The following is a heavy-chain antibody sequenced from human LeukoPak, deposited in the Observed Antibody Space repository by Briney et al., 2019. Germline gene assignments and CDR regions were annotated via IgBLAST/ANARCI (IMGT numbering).Heavy chain of an antibody. Sequence: SVKVSCKASGGTFSSYAISWVRQAPGQGLEWMGGIIPIFGTANYAQKFQGRVTITADESTSTAYMELSSLRSEDTAVYYCARDSLPDYDSSGYYHWGQGTLVTVSS. D-gene: IGHD3-22*01. V-gene: IGHV1-69*01. CDR1: GGTFSSYA. J-gene: IGHJ5*02. CDR2: IIPIFGTA. CDR3: ARDSLPDYDSSGYYH.